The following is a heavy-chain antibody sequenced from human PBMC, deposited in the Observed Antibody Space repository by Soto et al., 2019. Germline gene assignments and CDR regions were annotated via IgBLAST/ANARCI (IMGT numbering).Heavy chain of an antibody. Sequence: PGGSLRLSCAASGSTVSSNYMSWVRQAPGKGLEWVSVIYSGGSTYYADSVRGRFTISRDNSKNTLYLQMKSLRAEDTAVYYCARDPPATRHGMDVWGQGTTVTV. V-gene: IGHV3-53*01. CDR1: GSTVSSNY. CDR2: IYSGGST. CDR3: ARDPPATRHGMDV. J-gene: IGHJ6*02.